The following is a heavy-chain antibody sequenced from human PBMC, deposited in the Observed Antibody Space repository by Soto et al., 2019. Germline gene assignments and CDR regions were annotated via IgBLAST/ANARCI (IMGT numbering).Heavy chain of an antibody. CDR2: IIPIFGTA. D-gene: IGHD6-19*01. J-gene: IGHJ4*02. CDR1: GCTFSSYA. Sequence: SVKVSCKASGCTFSSYAISWVRKAPGQGLEWMGGIIPIFGTANYAQKFQGRVTITADESTSTAYMELSSLRSEDTAVYYCARAGQWLATYYFDYWGQGTLVTVSS. V-gene: IGHV1-69*13. CDR3: ARAGQWLATYYFDY.